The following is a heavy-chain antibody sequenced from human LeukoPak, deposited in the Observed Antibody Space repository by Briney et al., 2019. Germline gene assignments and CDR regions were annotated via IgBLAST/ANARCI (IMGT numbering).Heavy chain of an antibody. Sequence: GGSLRLSCAASGFIFSNYAMSWVRQVPGRGREWVSSISSRGDSTYVADSVKGRFTISRDNSKNSLYLQMNTVRAEDTAVYYCVKGPRPDITVAHTVENWGQGTLVTVSS. J-gene: IGHJ4*02. CDR1: GFIFSNYA. CDR3: VKGPRPDITVAHTVEN. D-gene: IGHD6-19*01. V-gene: IGHV3-23*01. CDR2: ISSRGDST.